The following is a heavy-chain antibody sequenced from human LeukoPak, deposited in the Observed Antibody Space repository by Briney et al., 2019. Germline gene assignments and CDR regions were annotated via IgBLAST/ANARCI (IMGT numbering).Heavy chain of an antibody. V-gene: IGHV3-30*18. CDR2: ISDDGNNK. CDR1: GFTFTNFA. CDR3: AKGGPHYGSGSYYAFDY. J-gene: IGHJ4*02. Sequence: PGGSLRLSCAASGFTFTNFAMHWVRQAPGKGLELVTVISDDGNNKYFADSVKGRFTISRDNSKNTLYLQMNSLRAEDTAVYYCAKGGPHYGSGSYYAFDYWGQGTLVTVSS. D-gene: IGHD3-10*01.